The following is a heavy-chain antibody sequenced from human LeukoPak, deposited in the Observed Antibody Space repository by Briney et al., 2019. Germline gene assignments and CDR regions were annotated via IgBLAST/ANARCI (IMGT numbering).Heavy chain of an antibody. J-gene: IGHJ4*02. D-gene: IGHD3-22*01. V-gene: IGHV3-7*01. CDR1: GFNFNDYW. CDR2: INQGGAMT. Sequence: GGSLRLSCTASGFNFNDYWMTWVRQAPGKGLEWVANINQGGAMTDYVDSLRGRFSISRDNAKRSLYLQMTTLRAEDTAVYYCARAPSGFGGRYYLDSWGQGALVTVSS. CDR3: ARAPSGFGGRYYLDS.